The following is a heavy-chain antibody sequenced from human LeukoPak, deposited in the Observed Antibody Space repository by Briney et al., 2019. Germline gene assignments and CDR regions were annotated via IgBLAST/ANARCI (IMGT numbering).Heavy chain of an antibody. V-gene: IGHV4-39*07. CDR2: IYYSGST. J-gene: IGHJ4*02. D-gene: IGHD3-10*01. Sequence: SETLSLTCTVSGGSISSSSYYWGWIRQPPGKGLEWIGSIYYSGSTYYNPSLKSRVTISVDTSKNQFSLKLSSVTAADTAVYYCAREGHFGFGDYYFDYWGQGTLVTVSS. CDR3: AREGHFGFGDYYFDY. CDR1: GGSISSSSYY.